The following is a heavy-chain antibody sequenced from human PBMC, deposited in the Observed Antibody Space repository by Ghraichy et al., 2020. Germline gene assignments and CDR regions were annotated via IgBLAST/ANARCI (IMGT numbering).Heavy chain of an antibody. J-gene: IGHJ4*02. CDR1: GFTFSSYA. Sequence: GGSLRLSCAASGFTFSSYAMSWVRQAPGKGLEWVSGISGSGGSTFYADSVKGRFTISRDNSKNTLYLQMNSLRAEDTAVYYCAKARAYYYDSSSNNQGVYSFDYWGQGTLVTVSS. CDR2: ISGSGGST. V-gene: IGHV3-23*01. CDR3: AKARAYYYDSSSNNQGVYSFDY. D-gene: IGHD3-22*01.